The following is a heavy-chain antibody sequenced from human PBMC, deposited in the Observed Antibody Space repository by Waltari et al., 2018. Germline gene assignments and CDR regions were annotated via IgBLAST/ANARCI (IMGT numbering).Heavy chain of an antibody. CDR3: ARDLATTVTFGGIDY. V-gene: IGHV1-69*08. Sequence: QVQLVQSGAEVKKPGSSVKVSCKASEGTFSRYAISWVRQAPGQGLEWMGRIIPIFGTANYAQKFQGRVTITADKSTSTAYMELSSLRSEDTAVYYCARDLATTVTFGGIDYWGQGTLVTVSS. D-gene: IGHD4-17*01. J-gene: IGHJ4*02. CDR2: IIPIFGTA. CDR1: EGTFSRYA.